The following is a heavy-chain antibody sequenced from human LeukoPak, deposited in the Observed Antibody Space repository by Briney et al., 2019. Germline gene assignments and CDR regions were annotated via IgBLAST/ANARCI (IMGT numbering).Heavy chain of an antibody. D-gene: IGHD5-18*01. V-gene: IGHV1-8*01. Sequence: RASVKVSCKASGYTFTSYDINWVRQATGQGLEWMGWMNPNSGNTGYAQKFQGRVTTTRNTSISTAYMELSSLRSEDTAVYYCARGRSGYSYAMYNWFDPWGQGTLVTVSS. CDR3: ARGRSGYSYAMYNWFDP. J-gene: IGHJ5*02. CDR1: GYTFTSYD. CDR2: MNPNSGNT.